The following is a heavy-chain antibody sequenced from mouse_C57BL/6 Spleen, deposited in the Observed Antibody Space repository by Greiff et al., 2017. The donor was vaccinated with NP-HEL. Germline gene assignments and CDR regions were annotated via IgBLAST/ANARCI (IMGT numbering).Heavy chain of an antibody. CDR1: GFTFSSYA. J-gene: IGHJ2*01. Sequence: EVKLVESGEGLVKPGGSLKLSCAASGFTFSSYAMSWVRQTPEKRLEWVAYISSGGDYIYYADTVKGRFTISRDNARNTLYLQMSSLKSDDAAMYYCTRGYSNYGFDYWGQGTTLTVSS. V-gene: IGHV5-9-1*02. CDR3: TRGYSNYGFDY. CDR2: ISSGGDYI. D-gene: IGHD2-5*01.